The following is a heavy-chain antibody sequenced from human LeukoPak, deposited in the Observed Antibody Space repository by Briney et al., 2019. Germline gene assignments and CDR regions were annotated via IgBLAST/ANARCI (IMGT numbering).Heavy chain of an antibody. CDR2: ISSSSSYI. Sequence: GGSLRLSCAASGFTFSSYSMNWVRQAPGKGLEWVSSISSSSSYIYYADSVKGRFTISRDNAKNSLYLQMNSLRAEDTAVYYCAKGGLPHYDSSGYYFDYWGQGTLVTVSS. CDR1: GFTFSSYS. J-gene: IGHJ4*02. V-gene: IGHV3-21*01. D-gene: IGHD3-22*01. CDR3: AKGGLPHYDSSGYYFDY.